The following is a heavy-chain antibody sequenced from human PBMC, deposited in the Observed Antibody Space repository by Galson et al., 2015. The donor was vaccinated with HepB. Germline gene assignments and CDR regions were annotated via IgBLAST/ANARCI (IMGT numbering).Heavy chain of an antibody. J-gene: IGHJ6*02. D-gene: IGHD3-10*01. CDR3: AQDLTYYYGSGRYFVGMDV. Sequence: CAASGFTFEDYAMHWVRQVPGKGLEWVSGISWNSDFTGYADSVRGRFTISRDNAKYFLYLQMNSLRPEDTALYYCAQDLTYYYGSGRYFVGMDVWGQGTTVTVS. V-gene: IGHV3-9*01. CDR2: ISWNSDFT. CDR1: GFTFEDYA.